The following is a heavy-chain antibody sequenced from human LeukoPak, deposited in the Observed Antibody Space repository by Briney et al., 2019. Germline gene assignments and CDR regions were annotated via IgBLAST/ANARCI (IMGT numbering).Heavy chain of an antibody. CDR1: GFTFSTYD. D-gene: IGHD3-10*02. J-gene: IGHJ4*02. CDR3: VKRRETVRGAFDY. Sequence: HPGGSLRLSRAASGFTFSTYDMMWVRQTPDSGLEWVSIISGSGGTTYYADSVKGRFTISRDNSKNTLYLEMNSLRADDTAVYYCVKRRETVRGAFDYWGQGTLVTVSS. V-gene: IGHV3-23*01. CDR2: ISGSGGTT.